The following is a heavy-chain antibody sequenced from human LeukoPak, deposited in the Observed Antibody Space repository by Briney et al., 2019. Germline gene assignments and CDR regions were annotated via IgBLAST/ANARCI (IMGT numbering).Heavy chain of an antibody. Sequence: GGSLRLSCEGSGFTFSSRWMSWVRQGPGKDLEWVANIKEDGREKYYVDSVKGRFTISRDNAKNSVNLQMNSLRDEDTAVYYCATDRSIVYWGQGTPVTVSS. V-gene: IGHV3-7*01. D-gene: IGHD3-16*02. CDR3: ATDRSIVY. CDR2: IKEDGREK. J-gene: IGHJ4*02. CDR1: GFTFSSRW.